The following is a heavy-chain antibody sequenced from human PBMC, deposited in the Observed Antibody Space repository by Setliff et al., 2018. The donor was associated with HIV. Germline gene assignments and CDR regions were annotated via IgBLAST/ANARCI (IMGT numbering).Heavy chain of an antibody. D-gene: IGHD6-13*01. CDR3: ARGLSAAGKASLDY. Sequence: GGSLRLSCAAAKFSFNNYGRHWVRQAPGKGLEWVAVIWYDGSNKDYADSVKGRFTISRDNAKNSLYLQMTSLRAEDTAVYYCARGLSAAGKASLDYWGQGTLVTVSS. CDR1: KFSFNNYG. J-gene: IGHJ4*02. V-gene: IGHV3-33*03. CDR2: IWYDGSNK.